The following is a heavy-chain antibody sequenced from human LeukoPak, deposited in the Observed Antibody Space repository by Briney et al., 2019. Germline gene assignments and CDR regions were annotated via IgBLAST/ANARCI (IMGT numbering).Heavy chain of an antibody. CDR1: GDSVTSGGYY. CDR3: ARSGLYYPGSGSFDY. D-gene: IGHD3-10*01. V-gene: IGHV4-31*03. J-gene: IGHJ4*02. CDR2: IYYTGST. Sequence: SQTLSLTCTVSGDSVTSGGYYWHWIRQHPVKGLEWIGYIYYTGSTNYYPSLKSRINISADTSKNQFSLKLKSVTAADTAIYYCARSGLYYPGSGSFDYWGQGALVTVSS.